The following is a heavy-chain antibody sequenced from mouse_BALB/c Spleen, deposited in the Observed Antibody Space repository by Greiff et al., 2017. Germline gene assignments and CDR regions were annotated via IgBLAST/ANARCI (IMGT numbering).Heavy chain of an antibody. V-gene: IGHV1-9*01. Sequence: VQLQQSGAELMKPGASVKISCKATGYTFSSYWIEWVKQRPGHGLEWIGEILPGSGSTNYNEKFKGKATFTADTSSNTAYMQLSSLTSEDSAVYYGARSGDGNYDGGAMDYWGQGTSVTVSS. CDR2: ILPGSGST. J-gene: IGHJ4*01. D-gene: IGHD2-1*01. CDR1: GYTFSSYW. CDR3: ARSGDGNYDGGAMDY.